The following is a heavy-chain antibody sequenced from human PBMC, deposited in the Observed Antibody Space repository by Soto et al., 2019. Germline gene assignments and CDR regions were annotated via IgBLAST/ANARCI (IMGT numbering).Heavy chain of an antibody. CDR2: TRDKAHSYTT. V-gene: IGHV3-72*01. Sequence: PGGSLRLSCAASGFTFSDHYMDWVRQAPGKGLEWVGRTRDKAHSYTTEYAASVKGRFTISRDDSKNSLYLQMNSLETDDTAVYYCARAFYESVSYWFDPWGQGSLVTVSS. D-gene: IGHD3-22*01. J-gene: IGHJ5*02. CDR3: ARAFYESVSYWFDP. CDR1: GFTFSDHY.